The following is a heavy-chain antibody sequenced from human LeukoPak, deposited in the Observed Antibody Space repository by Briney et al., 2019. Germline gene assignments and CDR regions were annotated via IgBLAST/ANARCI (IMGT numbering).Heavy chain of an antibody. D-gene: IGHD4-17*01. V-gene: IGHV3-23*01. CDR1: GFIFNNYA. Sequence: GGSLRLSCAPSGFIFNNYALTWVRQAPGRGLKWVSSISGAGTYYADSVKGRFAISRDNYKNMLYLQMSRLRAEDTAVYYCARDPNGNYVGAFDFQRWGQGTLVTVSS. J-gene: IGHJ1*01. CDR2: ISGAGT. CDR3: ARDPNGNYVGAFDFQR.